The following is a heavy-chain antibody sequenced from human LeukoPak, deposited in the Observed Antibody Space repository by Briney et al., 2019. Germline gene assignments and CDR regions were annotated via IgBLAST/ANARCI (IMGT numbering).Heavy chain of an antibody. D-gene: IGHD3-10*01. CDR2: IYHSGST. Sequence: SETLSLTCTVSGYTISSGYYWAWIRQPPRKGLEWIGSIYHSGSTYYNPSLKSPVTISVDTSKNQFSLKVNSVTAADTAVYYCAGRPSGAHYFDYRGQGTLVTVSS. CDR1: GYTISSGYY. V-gene: IGHV4-38-2*02. CDR3: AGRPSGAHYFDY. J-gene: IGHJ4*02.